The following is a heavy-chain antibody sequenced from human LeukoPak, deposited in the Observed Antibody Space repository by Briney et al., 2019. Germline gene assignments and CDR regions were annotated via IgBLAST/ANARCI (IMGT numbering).Heavy chain of an antibody. D-gene: IGHD6-19*01. J-gene: IGHJ5*02. CDR3: AKDIAEQWLVPEANWFDP. CDR1: GFTFSSYA. Sequence: GGSLRLSCAASGFTFSSYAMSWVRQAPGKGLEWVSAISGSGGSTYYAGSVKGRFTISRDNSKNTLYLQMNSLRAEDTAVYYCAKDIAEQWLVPEANWFDPWGQGTLVTVSS. V-gene: IGHV3-23*01. CDR2: ISGSGGST.